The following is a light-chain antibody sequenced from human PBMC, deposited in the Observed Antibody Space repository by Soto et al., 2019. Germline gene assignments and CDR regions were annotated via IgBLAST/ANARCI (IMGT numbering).Light chain of an antibody. CDR2: DVN. V-gene: IGLV2-11*01. Sequence: QSVLTQPRSVSGSPGQSVTISCTGTSSDIGDYNSVSWYQQHPGKAPKLIISDVNKRPSGVPDRFSGSKSDNTASLTISGLQAEDEADYYCCSYRGSSVYVFGTSPKVTVL. CDR1: SSDIGDYNS. J-gene: IGLJ1*01. CDR3: CSYRGSSVYV.